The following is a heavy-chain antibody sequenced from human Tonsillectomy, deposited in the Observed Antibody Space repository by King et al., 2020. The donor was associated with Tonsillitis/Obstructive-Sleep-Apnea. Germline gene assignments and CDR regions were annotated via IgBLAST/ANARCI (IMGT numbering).Heavy chain of an antibody. V-gene: IGHV3-72*01. CDR3: AREVDADGVFDN. J-gene: IGHJ4*02. D-gene: IGHD3-3*01. CDR2: SRNKANSYTT. Sequence: VQLVESGGGLVQPGGSLRVSCAASGFTFRDHYMDWVRQAPGKGLEWIGRSRNKANSYTTEYAPSLKGRITISRDDSKNSLFLQMSSVKTEDTAVYYCAREVDADGVFDNWGQGTLVTVSS. CDR1: GFTFRDHY.